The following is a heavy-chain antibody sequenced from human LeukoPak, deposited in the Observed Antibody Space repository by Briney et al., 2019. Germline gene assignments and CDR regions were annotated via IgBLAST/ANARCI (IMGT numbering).Heavy chain of an antibody. CDR1: GLSFNDYH. CDR3: AADGGKDVFDY. V-gene: IGHV3-11*04. Sequence: GGSLRLSCAASGLSFNDYHMNWIRQSPGKGLEWISYISSNGNSIYYADSVKGRFTISRDNAKNSLYLHMNSLRVDDTAVYYCAADGGKDVFDYWGQGTLVTVSS. J-gene: IGHJ4*02. CDR2: ISSNGNSI. D-gene: IGHD5-24*01.